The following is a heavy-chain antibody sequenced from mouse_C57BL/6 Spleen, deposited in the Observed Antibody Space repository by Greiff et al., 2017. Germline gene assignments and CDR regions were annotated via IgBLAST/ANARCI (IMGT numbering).Heavy chain of an antibody. J-gene: IGHJ2*01. CDR1: GYTFTSYW. V-gene: IGHV1-50*01. CDR3: ARRDYYGSSYD. D-gene: IGHD1-1*01. CDR2: IDPSDSYT. Sequence: QVQLQQPGAELVKPGASVKLSCKASGYTFTSYWMQWVKQRPGQGLEWIGEIDPSDSYTNYNQKFKGKATLTVDTSSSTAYMQLSSLTSEDAAVYYCARRDYYGSSYDWGQGTTLTVSS.